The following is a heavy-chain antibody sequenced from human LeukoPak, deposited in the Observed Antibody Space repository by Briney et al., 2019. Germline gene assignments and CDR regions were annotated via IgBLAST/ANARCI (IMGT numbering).Heavy chain of an antibody. J-gene: IGHJ5*02. CDR1: GGTFSSYA. Sequence: ASVKVSCKASGGTFSSYAISWVRQAPGQGLEWMGGIIPIFGAPNYAQKFPGRVTITADESTSTAYMGLSSLRSEDTAVYYCARCYDLWSGYYRWLDPWGQGTLVTVSS. V-gene: IGHV1-69*13. CDR2: IIPIFGAP. CDR3: ARCYDLWSGYYRWLDP. D-gene: IGHD3-3*01.